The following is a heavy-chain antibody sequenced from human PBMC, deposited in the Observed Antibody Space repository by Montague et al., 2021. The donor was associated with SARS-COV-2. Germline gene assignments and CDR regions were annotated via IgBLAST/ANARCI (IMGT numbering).Heavy chain of an antibody. CDR3: AKLDGGGY. V-gene: IGHV4-4*02. J-gene: IGHJ1*01. D-gene: IGHD3-10*01. CDR2: IYHDGNT. Sequence: SETLSLTCTVSGGSIGSSNWWSWVRQSPGKGLDWIGEIYHDGNTXCKPSLKSRVIMSVDKSKNQFSLRVTSVTAADTAVYYCAKLDGGGYWGQGTLVTVSS. CDR1: GGSIGSSNW.